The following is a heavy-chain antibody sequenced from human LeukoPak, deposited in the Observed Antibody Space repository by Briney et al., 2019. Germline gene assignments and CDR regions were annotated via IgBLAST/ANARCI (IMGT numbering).Heavy chain of an antibody. D-gene: IGHD3-22*01. V-gene: IGHV3-48*03. CDR1: GFIFSSYE. CDR2: ISCSGSTI. Sequence: PGGSLRLSCAASGFIFSSYEMNWVRQAPGKGLEWVSYISCSGSTIYYADSVKGRFTISRDNAKNSLYLQMNSLRAEDTAVYYCASGGMVNRYYDSSGSDYWGQGTLATVSS. CDR3: ASGGMVNRYYDSSGSDY. J-gene: IGHJ4*02.